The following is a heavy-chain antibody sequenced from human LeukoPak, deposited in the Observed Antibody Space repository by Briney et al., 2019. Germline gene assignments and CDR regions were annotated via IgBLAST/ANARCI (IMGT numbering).Heavy chain of an antibody. CDR1: GVSISSSNSY. J-gene: IGHJ4*02. CDR2: IHYSGST. CDR3: ARGGGSWYADY. V-gene: IGHV4-61*05. Sequence: SETLSLTCTVSGVSISSSNSYWGWIRQPPEKGLEWIGYIHYSGSTSHNPSLKSRVTMSVDTSKNQFSLKVSSVTAADTAVYFCARGGGSWYADYWGQGILVTVSS. D-gene: IGHD6-13*01.